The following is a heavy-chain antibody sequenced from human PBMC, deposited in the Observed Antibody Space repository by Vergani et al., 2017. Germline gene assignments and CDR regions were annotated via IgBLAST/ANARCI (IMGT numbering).Heavy chain of an antibody. CDR1: GFSLTTGGEG. CDR3: VHRLGYFDWDGAFDV. J-gene: IGHJ3*01. D-gene: IGHD3-9*01. Sequence: QITLRESGPTLVKPTQTLPLTCTFSGFSLTTGGEGVGWIRQPPGRALEWLAFVYWNDDERYSPSLKSRVTITKDTSKNEVILTMATMDPVDTATYYCVHRLGYFDWDGAFDVWGPGTMDTVSS. CDR2: VYWNDDE. V-gene: IGHV2-5*01.